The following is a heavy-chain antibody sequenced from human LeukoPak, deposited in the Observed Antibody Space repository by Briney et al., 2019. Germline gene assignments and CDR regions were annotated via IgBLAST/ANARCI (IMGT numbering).Heavy chain of an antibody. CDR1: GFTFSGSA. CDR3: TRHAAGGDTGGYPSDY. Sequence: GGSLRLSCATSGFTFSGSAMHWVRQASGEGLEWIGRIRNKGNSYATVYAASAKGRFIISRDDSKNTAYLQMNSLKTEDTAMYYCTRHAAGGDTGGYPSDYWGQGTLVTVSS. CDR2: IRNKGNSYAT. V-gene: IGHV3-73*01. J-gene: IGHJ4*02. D-gene: IGHD2-8*02.